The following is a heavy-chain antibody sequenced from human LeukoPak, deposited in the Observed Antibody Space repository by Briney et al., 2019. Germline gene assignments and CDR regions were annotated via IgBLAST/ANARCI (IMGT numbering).Heavy chain of an antibody. Sequence: SETLSLTCTVSGGSISSYSWSWIRQPAGKGLEWIGRVYSSGSTSYNPSLKSRVTPSVDTSKNQFSLNLRSVTAADTAVYYCARWSSGSYYYVDFWGQGTLVTVSS. J-gene: IGHJ4*02. V-gene: IGHV4-4*07. CDR3: ARWSSGSYYYVDF. CDR2: VYSSGST. D-gene: IGHD3-22*01. CDR1: GGSISSYS.